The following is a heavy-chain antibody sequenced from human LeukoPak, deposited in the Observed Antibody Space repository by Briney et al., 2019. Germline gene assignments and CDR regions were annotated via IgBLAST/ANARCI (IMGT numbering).Heavy chain of an antibody. CDR3: TTEGGVWGYHALDV. Sequence: GGSLRLSCAVSGFSINSVWMSWVRQAPGKGLEWIGRIRGKAQGWTTDYAEPVRGRFSISREDSQNTLYLQMNGLKTEDTAVYYCTTEGGVWGYHALDVWGQGTMVTVS. J-gene: IGHJ3*01. V-gene: IGHV3-15*01. CDR1: GFSINSVW. D-gene: IGHD3-16*01. CDR2: IRGKAQGWTT.